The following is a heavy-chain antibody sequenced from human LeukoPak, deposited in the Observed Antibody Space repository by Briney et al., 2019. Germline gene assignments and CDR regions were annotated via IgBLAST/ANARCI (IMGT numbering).Heavy chain of an antibody. CDR2: IIPIFGTA. V-gene: IGHV1-69*05. CDR1: GGTFSSYA. D-gene: IGHD3-10*01. CDR3: ARDQRGFGELAYFDY. Sequence: SVKVSCKASGGTFSSYAISWVRQAPGQGLEWMGRIIPIFGTANYAQRFQGRVTITTDESTSTAYMELSSLRSEDTAVYYCARDQRGFGELAYFDYWGQGTLVTVSS. J-gene: IGHJ4*02.